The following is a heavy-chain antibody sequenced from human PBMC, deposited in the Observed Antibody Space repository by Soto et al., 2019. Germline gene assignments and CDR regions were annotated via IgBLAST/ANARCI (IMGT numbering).Heavy chain of an antibody. V-gene: IGHV3-30*04. Sequence: QVQLVESGGGVVQPGRSLRLSCAAAGFTFSRDAMHWVRQAPGKGLEWVAVITDDGLDKIKWYAESVEGRFTISRDTSTSMLYLELNSLRLEDTAVYYCVKDGGGGWTFDSWGQGTLVTVSS. J-gene: IGHJ4*02. CDR2: ITDDGLDKIK. CDR3: VKDGGGGWTFDS. D-gene: IGHD6-19*01. CDR1: GFTFSRDA.